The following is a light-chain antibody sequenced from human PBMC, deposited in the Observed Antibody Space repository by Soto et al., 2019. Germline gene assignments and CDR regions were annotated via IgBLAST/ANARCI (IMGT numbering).Light chain of an antibody. CDR2: DAS. V-gene: IGKV3-11*01. J-gene: IGKJ1*01. CDR1: QSVSSY. Sequence: EIVLTQSPATLSLSPGERATLSCRASQSVSSYLAWYQQKPGQAPRLLIYDASNRATGIPARFSGSGSGTDFTLTISSLEPEDFAVYYCQQRSNWPRWTFGQGT. CDR3: QQRSNWPRWT.